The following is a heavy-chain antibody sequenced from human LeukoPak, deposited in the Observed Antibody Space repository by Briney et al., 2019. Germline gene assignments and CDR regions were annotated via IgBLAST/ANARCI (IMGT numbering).Heavy chain of an antibody. CDR1: GFNFGDYA. D-gene: IGHD5-18*01. CDR3: TRPRGYSYGYADV. V-gene: IGHV3-49*03. CDR2: IRSKAYGGTT. Sequence: PGGSLRLSCTASGFNFGDYAMSWFRQAPGKGREWVGFIRSKAYGGTTEYAASVKGRFTISRDDYRSIAYLPMNSLKTEDTAVYYCTRPRGYSYGYADVWGKGTTVTVSS. J-gene: IGHJ6*04.